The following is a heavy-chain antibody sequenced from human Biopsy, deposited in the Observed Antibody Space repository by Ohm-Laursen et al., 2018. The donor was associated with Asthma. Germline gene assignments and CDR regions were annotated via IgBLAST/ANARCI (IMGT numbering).Heavy chain of an antibody. CDR3: ARATSTWSQSGPHFFDH. D-gene: IGHD6-13*01. J-gene: IGHJ5*02. V-gene: IGHV4-59*07. CDR2: VHSSGST. CDR1: PGSINDYY. Sequence: SDTLSLTCGVSPGSINDYYWNWIRQFPGKGLEWIGYVHSSGSTRFNPSLKSRVTVSVDTSVDQVSLKLSSVSAADTAIYYCARATSTWSQSGPHFFDHWGPGTLVTVSS.